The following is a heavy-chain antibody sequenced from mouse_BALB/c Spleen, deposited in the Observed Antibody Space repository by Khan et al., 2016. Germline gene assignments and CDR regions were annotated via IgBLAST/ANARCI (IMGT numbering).Heavy chain of an antibody. CDR2: IDPANGNT. Sequence: VQLKESGADLVKPGASVKLSCTASGFNINDTYIHWVKQRPEQALEWIGRIDPANGNTEYDPKFQGKATITADISSNTAYLQLSSLTSEDTAVYYCARIYYGGAYWGQGTLVTVSA. D-gene: IGHD2-1*01. CDR3: ARIYYGGAY. J-gene: IGHJ3*01. CDR1: GFNINDTY. V-gene: IGHV14-3*02.